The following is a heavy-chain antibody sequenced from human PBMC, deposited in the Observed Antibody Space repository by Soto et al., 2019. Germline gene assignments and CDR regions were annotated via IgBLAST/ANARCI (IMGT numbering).Heavy chain of an antibody. V-gene: IGHV5-51*01. J-gene: IGHJ3*02. Sequence: GESLKISCKGSGYSLTSYWIGWVRQMPGKGLEWMGIIHPGDSDTRYSPSFQGQVTISADKSISTAYLQWSNLKASDTAMYYCARNRIAMIVDDAFDIWGQGTMVTVSS. CDR2: IHPGDSDT. D-gene: IGHD3-22*01. CDR1: GYSLTSYW. CDR3: ARNRIAMIVDDAFDI.